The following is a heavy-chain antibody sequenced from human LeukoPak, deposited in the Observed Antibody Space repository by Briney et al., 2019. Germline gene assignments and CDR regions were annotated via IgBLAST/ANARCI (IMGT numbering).Heavy chain of an antibody. D-gene: IGHD3-9*01. J-gene: IGHJ4*02. Sequence: PSETLSLTCTVSGGSISNYYWSWIRQPPGKGLEWIAYIYYTGLTNYNPSLKSRVTISVDTSKNQFSLKLSSVTAADTAVYYCARDIRYFDWVDYWGQGTLVTVSS. V-gene: IGHV4-59*01. CDR1: GGSISNYY. CDR3: ARDIRYFDWVDY. CDR2: IYYTGLT.